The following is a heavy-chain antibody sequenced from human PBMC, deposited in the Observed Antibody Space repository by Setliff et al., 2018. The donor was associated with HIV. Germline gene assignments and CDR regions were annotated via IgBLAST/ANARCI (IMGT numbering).Heavy chain of an antibody. V-gene: IGHV3-23*01. CDR3: ASDDSSDYTFDY. D-gene: IGHD3-22*01. CDR2: ISGSGGST. Sequence: PGGSLRLSCAASGFTFSSYAMSWVRQAPGKGREWVSAISGSGGSTYYADSVKGRFTISRDNAKNSLYLQMSSLRAEDTAVYYCASDDSSDYTFDYWGLGTLVTVSS. J-gene: IGHJ4*02. CDR1: GFTFSSYA.